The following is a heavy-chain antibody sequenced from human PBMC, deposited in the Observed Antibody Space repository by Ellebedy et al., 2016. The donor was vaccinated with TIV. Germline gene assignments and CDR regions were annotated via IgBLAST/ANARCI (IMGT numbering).Heavy chain of an antibody. CDR2: ISWDGGRT. J-gene: IGHJ4*02. D-gene: IGHD3-10*01. CDR3: AKGDYGSGSYYPYFDS. CDR1: GFKFDAYT. Sequence: GESLKISCAVSGFKFDAYTMNWVRPPPAKGLEWVSLISWDGGRTYYAYSVWGRFTISRDNSKNSLYLQMNSLRTEDTAFYYCAKGDYGSGSYYPYFDSWGQGTLVTVSS. V-gene: IGHV3-43*01.